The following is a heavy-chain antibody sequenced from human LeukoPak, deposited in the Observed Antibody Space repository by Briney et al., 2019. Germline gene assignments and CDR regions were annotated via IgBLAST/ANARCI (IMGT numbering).Heavy chain of an antibody. V-gene: IGHV4-38-2*02. CDR3: AKSGGYGLIDC. D-gene: IGHD1-26*01. CDR2: IYHSGSP. Sequence: PSETLSLTCTVSGVSLSSGYYWGWIRQPPGKGLEWIGGIYHSGSPYYNPSLKSRVTISVDTSNYHFALKLSSVPAANTAVYYCAKSGGYGLIDCWGQGTLVTVSS. J-gene: IGHJ4*02. CDR1: GVSLSSGYY.